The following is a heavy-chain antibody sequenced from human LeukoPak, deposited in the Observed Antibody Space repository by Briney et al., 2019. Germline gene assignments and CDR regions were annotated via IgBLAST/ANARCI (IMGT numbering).Heavy chain of an antibody. CDR1: GFTFSSHE. D-gene: IGHD6-19*01. CDR3: ARGAVAGTPPVDY. CDR2: ISGSGDTM. J-gene: IGHJ4*02. V-gene: IGHV3-48*03. Sequence: GGSLRLSCAASGFTFSSHEMNWVRQAPGRGLEWLSYISGSGDTMYYADSVRGRFTISRDNAKNSLYLQMNSLRTEDSALYSCARGAVAGTPPVDYWGPGTLVTVSS.